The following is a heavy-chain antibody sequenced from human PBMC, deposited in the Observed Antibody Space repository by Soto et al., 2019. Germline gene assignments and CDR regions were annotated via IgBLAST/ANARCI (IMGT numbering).Heavy chain of an antibody. CDR1: GFTFSSYA. V-gene: IGHV3-23*01. J-gene: IGHJ4*02. D-gene: IGHD5-18*01. Sequence: EVQLLESGGGLVRPGGSLRLSCAASGFTFSSYAMSWVRQAPGKGLEWVSTISGSDGRTYSTDSVKGRFTTSRDNSRTTAYLQMNSLRVEDTAVYYCAKGVSQYTPLALFDYWGRGTLVTVSS. CDR2: ISGSDGRT. CDR3: AKGVSQYTPLALFDY.